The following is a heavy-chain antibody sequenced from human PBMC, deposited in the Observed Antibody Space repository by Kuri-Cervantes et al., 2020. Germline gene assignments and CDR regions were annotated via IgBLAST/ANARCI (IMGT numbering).Heavy chain of an antibody. CDR1: GYTFTSYG. Sequence: ASVKVSCKASGYTFTSYGISWVRQAPGQGLEWVGWMNPNSGNTGYAQKFQGRVTMTRNTSISTAYMELSSLRSEDTAVYYCARGASSSWYLTVYYGMDVWGQGTTVTVSS. CDR3: ARGASSSWYLTVYYGMDV. CDR2: MNPNSGNT. V-gene: IGHV1-8*02. D-gene: IGHD6-13*01. J-gene: IGHJ6*02.